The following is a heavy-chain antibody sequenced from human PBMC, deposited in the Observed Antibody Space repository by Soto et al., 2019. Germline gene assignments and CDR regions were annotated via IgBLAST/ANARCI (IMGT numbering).Heavy chain of an antibody. CDR2: MKLKSGNT. V-gene: IGHV1-8*02. CDR3: VRVYGEIDY. J-gene: IGHJ4*02. Sequence: QVQLVQSGAEVKKPGASVKVSCKASGYTFTNNDINWVRQATGQGLEWMGWMKLKSGNTGYAQQFQGRVIMTRSTSISTAYMELSSLTSEDTAVYYCVRVYGEIDYWGPGTLVTVSS. CDR1: GYTFTNND. D-gene: IGHD4-17*01.